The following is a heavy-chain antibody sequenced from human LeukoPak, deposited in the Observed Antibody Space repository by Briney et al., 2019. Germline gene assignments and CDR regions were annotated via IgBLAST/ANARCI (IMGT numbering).Heavy chain of an antibody. CDR2: IYTSGST. CDR1: GGSISSGSYY. Sequence: PSETLSLTCTVSGGSISSGSYYWRWLRQPAGKGLEWIGRIYTSGSTNYNPSLKSRVTISVDTSKNQFSLKLSSVTAADTAVYYCAYSRFTVGFYMDVWGKGTTVTVSS. CDR3: AYSRFTVGFYMDV. V-gene: IGHV4-61*02. D-gene: IGHD4-11*01. J-gene: IGHJ6*03.